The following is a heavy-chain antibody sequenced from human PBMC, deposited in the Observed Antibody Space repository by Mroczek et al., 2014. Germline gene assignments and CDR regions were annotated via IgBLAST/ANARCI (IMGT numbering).Heavy chain of an antibody. D-gene: IGHD3-10*01. CDR1: GFTFSSYS. V-gene: IGHV3-48*01. CDR2: ISSSSSTI. Sequence: VQLVESGGGLVQPGGSLRLSCAASGFTFSSYSMNWVRQAPGKGLEWVSYISSSSSTIYYADSVKGRFTISRDNAKNSLYLQMNSLRAEDTAVYYCARDQSYRGVIMTTWGQGTLVTVSS. J-gene: IGHJ4*02. CDR3: ARDQSYRGVIMTT.